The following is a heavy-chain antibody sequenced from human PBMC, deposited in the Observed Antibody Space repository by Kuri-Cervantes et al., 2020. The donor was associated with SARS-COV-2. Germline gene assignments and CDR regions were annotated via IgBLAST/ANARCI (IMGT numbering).Heavy chain of an antibody. CDR1: GYSISSGYY. CDR3: ARVAAGYFDY. Sequence: SETLSLTCAVSGYSISSGYYWSWIRQPAGKGLEWIGRIYTSGSTNYNPSLKSRVTISVDTSKNQFSLKLSSVTAADTAVYYCARVAAGYFDYWGQGTLVTVS. CDR2: IYTSGST. V-gene: IGHV4-61*02. J-gene: IGHJ4*02. D-gene: IGHD6-25*01.